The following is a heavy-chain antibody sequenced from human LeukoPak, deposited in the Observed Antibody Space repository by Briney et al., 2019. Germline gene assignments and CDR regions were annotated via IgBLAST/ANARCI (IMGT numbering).Heavy chain of an antibody. D-gene: IGHD3-9*01. CDR3: TSPGEDILTGYYKFS. V-gene: IGHV3-48*03. CDR2: ISSSGSTI. J-gene: IGHJ5*02. Sequence: GGSLRLSCAASGFTFSSYEMNWVRQAPGEGLEWVSYISSSGSTIYYADSVKGRFTISRDNAKNSLYVQVNSLTAEDTAVYYCTSPGEDILTGYYKFSWGQGNLVTVSS. CDR1: GFTFSSYE.